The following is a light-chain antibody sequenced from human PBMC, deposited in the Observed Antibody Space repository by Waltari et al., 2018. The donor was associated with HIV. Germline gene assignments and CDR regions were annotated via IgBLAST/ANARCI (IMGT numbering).Light chain of an antibody. CDR1: SLRSYY. V-gene: IGLV3-19*01. CDR3: NSRDSSGNHLV. J-gene: IGLJ3*02. Sequence: SSELTQDPAVSVALGQTVRITCQGDSLRSYYASWYQQKPGQAPVLVSDGKNNRPSGIPDRFSGCSSGNTASLTITGAQAEDEADYYCNSRDSSGNHLVFGGGTKLTVL. CDR2: GKN.